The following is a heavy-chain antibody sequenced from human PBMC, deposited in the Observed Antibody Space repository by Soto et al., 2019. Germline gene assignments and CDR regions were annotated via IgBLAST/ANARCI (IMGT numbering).Heavy chain of an antibody. CDR3: AKLLGGTVTPAYFDY. D-gene: IGHD4-17*01. CDR1: GFTFDDYA. V-gene: IGHV3-9*01. J-gene: IGHJ4*02. CDR2: ISWNSGSI. Sequence: EVQLVESGGGLVQPGRSLRLSCAASGFTFDDYAMHWVRQAPGKGLEWVSGISWNSGSIGYADSVKGRFTISRDNAKNSLYLQMNRLRAEDTALYYCAKLLGGTVTPAYFDYWGQGTLVTVSS.